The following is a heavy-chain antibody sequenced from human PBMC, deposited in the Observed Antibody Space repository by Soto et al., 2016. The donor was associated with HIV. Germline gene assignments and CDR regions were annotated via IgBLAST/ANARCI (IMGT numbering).Heavy chain of an antibody. J-gene: IGHJ4*02. CDR2: IYFNGIT. CDR1: GGSISSFY. Sequence: QVQQQESGPRLVKPSETLSLTCSVSGGSISSFYWSWLRQAPGKELEWIGYIYFNGITNYNPSLRSRLTISLDTSKNQLSLRLSSVTAADTAVYYCARGVAVASSFAESYYFDYWGQGTLVSVSS. D-gene: IGHD6-19*01. V-gene: IGHV4-59*01. CDR3: ARGVAVASSFAESYYFDY.